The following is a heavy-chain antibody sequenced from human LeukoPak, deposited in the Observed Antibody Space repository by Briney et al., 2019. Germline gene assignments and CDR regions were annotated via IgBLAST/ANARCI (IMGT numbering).Heavy chain of an antibody. D-gene: IGHD6-25*01. J-gene: IGHJ4*02. CDR2: IYYSGST. Sequence: SETLSLTSTVSGGSISSGGYYWSWIRQHPGKGLKWIGYIYYSGSTYYNPSLKSRVTISVDTSKNQFSLKLSSVTAADTAVYYCAREGHGFYYFDYWGQGTLVTVSS. V-gene: IGHV4-31*03. CDR3: AREGHGFYYFDY. CDR1: GGSISSGGYY.